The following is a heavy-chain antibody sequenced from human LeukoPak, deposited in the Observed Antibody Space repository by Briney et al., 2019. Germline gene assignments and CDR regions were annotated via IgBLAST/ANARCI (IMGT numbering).Heavy chain of an antibody. CDR3: ARGSYDSSGYYFEFDP. D-gene: IGHD3-22*01. CDR1: KFTFSWYG. Sequence: GGSLRLSCAASKFTFSWYGMHWVRQAPGKGLEWVAFIRYDGSNTYYTDSVKGRFTISRDNSKNTLYLQMNSLRAEDTAVYYCARGSYDSSGYYFEFDPWGQGTLVTVSS. CDR2: IRYDGSNT. V-gene: IGHV3-30*02. J-gene: IGHJ5*02.